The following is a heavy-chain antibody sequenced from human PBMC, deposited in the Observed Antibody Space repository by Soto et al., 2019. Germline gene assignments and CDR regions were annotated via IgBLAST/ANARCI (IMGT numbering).Heavy chain of an antibody. V-gene: IGHV3-30*18. J-gene: IGHJ4*02. Sequence: QVQLVESGGGMVQPGRSLRLSCAASGFTFSKYGMHWVRQAPGKGLEWVAVISYHGSDKYYADSVKGRFTISRDNSKNTLYLQMDSLRAEDTAVYYCAKDHLTTAVTTVGYWGQGTLVTVSS. CDR3: AKDHLTTAVTTVGY. CDR2: ISYHGSDK. CDR1: GFTFSKYG. D-gene: IGHD4-17*01.